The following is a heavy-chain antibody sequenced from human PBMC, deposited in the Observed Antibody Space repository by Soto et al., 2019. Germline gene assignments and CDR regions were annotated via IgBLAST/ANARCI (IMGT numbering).Heavy chain of an antibody. CDR2: ISGSGGST. V-gene: IGHV3-23*01. CDR3: AKGYCSGGSCHYYYYYMDV. Sequence: GSLRLSCAASGFTFSSYAMSWVRQAPGKGLEWVSAISGSGGSTYYADSVKGRFTISRDTSKNTPYLQMNSLRAEDTAVYYCAKGYCSGGSCHYYYYYMDVWGKGTTVTVSS. J-gene: IGHJ6*03. CDR1: GFTFSSYA. D-gene: IGHD2-15*01.